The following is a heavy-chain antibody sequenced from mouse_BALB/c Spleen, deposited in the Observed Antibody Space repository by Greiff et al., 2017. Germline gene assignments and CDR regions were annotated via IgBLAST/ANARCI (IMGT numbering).Heavy chain of an antibody. J-gene: IGHJ3*01. CDR1: GYSFTGYY. D-gene: IGHD2-2*01. V-gene: IGHV1S34*01. Sequence: LVKTGASVKISCKASGYSFTGYYMHWVKQSHGKSLEWIGYISCYNGATSYNQKFKGKATFTVDTSSSTAYMQFNSLTSEDSAVYYCARGVYYGYLAWFADWGQGTLVTVSA. CDR3: ARGVYYGYLAWFAD. CDR2: ISCYNGAT.